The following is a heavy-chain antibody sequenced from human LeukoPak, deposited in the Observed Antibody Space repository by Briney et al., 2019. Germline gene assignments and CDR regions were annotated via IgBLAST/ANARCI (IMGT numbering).Heavy chain of an antibody. CDR3: ARAGYSGSYWGIFDI. D-gene: IGHD1-26*01. CDR1: KFTFSSNA. CDR2: ISYDGSNK. Sequence: GGSLRLSCAASKFTFSSNAMHWVRQAPGKGLEWVAVISYDGSNKYYADSVKGRFTISRDNSKNTLYLQMNSLRAEDTAVYYCARAGYSGSYWGIFDIWGQGTMVTVSS. J-gene: IGHJ3*02. V-gene: IGHV3-30*04.